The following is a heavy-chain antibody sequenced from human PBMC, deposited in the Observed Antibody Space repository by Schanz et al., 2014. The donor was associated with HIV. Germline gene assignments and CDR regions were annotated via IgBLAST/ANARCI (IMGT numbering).Heavy chain of an antibody. CDR1: GFTLSSYG. CDR3: ANLVVAATDDAFDI. D-gene: IGHD2-15*01. V-gene: IGHV3-23*04. CDR2: ISGGSGST. Sequence: EVQLVESGGGLVQPGGSLRLSCVASGFTLSSYGMSWVRQAPGKGLEWVSSISGGSGSTFYADSVKGRFTISRVNSKNTLYLQMNSLRAEDTAIYYCANLVVAATDDAFDIWGQGTMVTVSS. J-gene: IGHJ3*02.